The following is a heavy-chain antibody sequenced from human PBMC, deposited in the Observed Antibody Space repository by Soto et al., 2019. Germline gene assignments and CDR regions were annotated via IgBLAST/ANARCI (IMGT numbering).Heavy chain of an antibody. Sequence: QIQLVQSAAEVKKPGASVKVSCKTSGYTFVSYGISWVRQAPGQGLEWMGWISPYNGNTNFAQRFRGRVTLTTDTSTDIVYMDLGSLKSDDTAVYYCARDLDFFDSSGYCDHWGQGTLITVSS. CDR3: ARDLDFFDSSGYCDH. CDR1: GYTFVSYG. V-gene: IGHV1-18*04. CDR2: ISPYNGNT. J-gene: IGHJ5*02. D-gene: IGHD3-22*01.